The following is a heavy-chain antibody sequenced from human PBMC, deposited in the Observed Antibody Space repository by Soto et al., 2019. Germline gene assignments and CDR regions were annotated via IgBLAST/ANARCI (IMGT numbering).Heavy chain of an antibody. CDR3: ARHQSGSGNSNFDF. V-gene: IGHV5-10-1*01. Sequence: LKISCQAFEYSFRIYWISWVRQKPGAGLEWMGRVDPNDSFATYSPSFEGHVSISVDKSTNIVYLQWRSLRASDTATYYCARHQSGSGNSNFDFWGQGTPVTVSS. J-gene: IGHJ4*02. CDR1: EYSFRIYW. D-gene: IGHD3-10*01. CDR2: VDPNDSFA.